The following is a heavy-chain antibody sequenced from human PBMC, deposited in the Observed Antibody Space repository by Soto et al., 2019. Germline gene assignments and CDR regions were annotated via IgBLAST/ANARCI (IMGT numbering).Heavy chain of an antibody. J-gene: IGHJ3*02. D-gene: IGHD3-22*01. CDR2: IIPIFGTA. V-gene: IGHV1-69*13. CDR3: ARAPGYSAAFDI. CDR1: GGTFSSYA. Sequence: GASVKVSCKASGGTFSSYAISWVRQAPGQGLEWMGGIIPIFGTANYAQKFQGRVTITADESTSTAYMELSSLRSEDAAVYYCARAPGYSAAFDIWGQGTMVTVSS.